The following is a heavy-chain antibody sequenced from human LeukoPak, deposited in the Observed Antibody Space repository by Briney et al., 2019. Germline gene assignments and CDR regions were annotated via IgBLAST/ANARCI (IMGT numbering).Heavy chain of an antibody. V-gene: IGHV3-53*01. CDR1: GFTVSRNY. CDR3: ARAPYGDNGYTAEVADY. Sequence: PGGSLRLSCAASGFTVSRNYMSWVRQAPGKGLEWVSVLKGRFTISRDNSKNTLYLQMNNLRAEDTAVYYCARAPYGDNGYTAEVADYWGQGTLVTVSS. J-gene: IGHJ4*02. CDR2: L. D-gene: IGHD4/OR15-4a*01.